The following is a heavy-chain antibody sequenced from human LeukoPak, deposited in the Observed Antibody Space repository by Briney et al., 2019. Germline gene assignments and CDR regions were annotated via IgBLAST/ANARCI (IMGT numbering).Heavy chain of an antibody. D-gene: IGHD1-26*01. CDR2: IRYDGSNK. Sequence: GGSLRLSCAASGFTFNSYGMHWVRQAPGKGLEWMTFIRYDGSNKYYADSVKGRFTISRDNSKNTLYLQMNSLRAEDTAVYYCAKDRSGSYYVDAFDIWGQGTMVTVSS. CDR3: AKDRSGSYYVDAFDI. V-gene: IGHV3-30*02. J-gene: IGHJ3*02. CDR1: GFTFNSYG.